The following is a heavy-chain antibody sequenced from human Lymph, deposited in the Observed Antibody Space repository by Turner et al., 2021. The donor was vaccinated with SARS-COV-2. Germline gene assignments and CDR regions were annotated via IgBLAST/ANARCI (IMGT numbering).Heavy chain of an antibody. CDR3: ARGPPDFPYYFDY. D-gene: IGHD2-21*02. J-gene: IGHJ4*02. CDR1: GFTFSSYS. Sequence: EVQLVESGGGLVKPGGCLRPSCAASGFTFSSYSMNCVRQAPGKGLEWVSSITFTSSYIYYADSVKGRFTISRDNAKNSLYLQMNSLRAEDTAVYYCARGPPDFPYYFDYWGQGTLVTVSS. V-gene: IGHV3-21*01. CDR2: ITFTSSYI.